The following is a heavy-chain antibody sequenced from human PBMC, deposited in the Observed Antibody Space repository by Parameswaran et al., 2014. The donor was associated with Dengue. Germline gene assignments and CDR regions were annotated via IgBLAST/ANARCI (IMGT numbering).Heavy chain of an antibody. Sequence: RWIRQPPGKGLEWIGEINHSGSTNYNPSLKSRVTISVDTSKNQFSLKLSSVTAADTAVYYCARVLLRITIFGVGPRAHYYFDYWGQGTLVTVSS. J-gene: IGHJ4*02. D-gene: IGHD3-3*01. CDR2: INHSGST. V-gene: IGHV4-34*01. CDR3: ARVLLRITIFGVGPRAHYYFDY.